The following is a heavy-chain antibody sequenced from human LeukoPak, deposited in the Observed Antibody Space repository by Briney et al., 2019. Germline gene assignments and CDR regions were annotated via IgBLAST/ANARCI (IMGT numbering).Heavy chain of an antibody. CDR2: ISSSSSTI. CDR3: ARDRGIAVAGTPDY. V-gene: IGHV3-48*01. J-gene: IGHJ4*02. CDR1: GFTFSSYG. D-gene: IGHD6-19*01. Sequence: PGGSLRLSCAASGFTFSSYGMHWVRQAPGKGLEWVSYISSSSSTIYYADSVKGRFTISRDNAKNSLYLQMNSLRAEDTAVYYCARDRGIAVAGTPDYWGQGTLVTVSS.